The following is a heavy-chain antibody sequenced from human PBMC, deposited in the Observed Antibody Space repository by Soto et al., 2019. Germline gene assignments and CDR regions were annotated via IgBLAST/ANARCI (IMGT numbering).Heavy chain of an antibody. CDR2: ISYDGSNK. CDR1: GFTFSSYA. CDR3: ARDGDEETFDI. J-gene: IGHJ3*02. Sequence: QVQLVESGGGVVQPGRSLRLSCAASGFTFSSYAMHWVRQAPGKGLEWVAVISYDGSNKYYADSVKGRFTISRDNSKNTLYLQMNSLRAEDTAVYYCARDGDEETFDIWGQGTMVTVSS. V-gene: IGHV3-30-3*01.